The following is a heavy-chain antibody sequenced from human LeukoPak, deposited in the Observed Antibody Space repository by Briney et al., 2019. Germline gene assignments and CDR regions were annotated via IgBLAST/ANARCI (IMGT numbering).Heavy chain of an antibody. V-gene: IGHV1-8*01. J-gene: IGHJ4*02. CDR2: MNPNSGNT. D-gene: IGHD3-22*01. CDR3: ARSLASGYYLGY. Sequence: GASVKVSCKASGYTFTSYDINWVRQATGQGLEWMGWMNPNSGNTGYARKFQGRVTMTRNTSISTAYMELSSLRSEDTAVYYCARSLASGYYLGYWGQGTLVTVSS. CDR1: GYTFTSYD.